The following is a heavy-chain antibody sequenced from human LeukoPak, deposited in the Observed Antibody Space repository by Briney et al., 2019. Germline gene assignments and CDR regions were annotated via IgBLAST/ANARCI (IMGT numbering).Heavy chain of an antibody. CDR1: GFTFSSYA. V-gene: IGHV3-23*01. D-gene: IGHD1-7*01. Sequence: PEGFLRLSCAASGFTFSSYAMSWVRQAPGKGLEWVSAISGSGGSTYYADSVKGRFTISRDNSKNTLYLQMNSLRAEDTAVYYCASQIGTTGYYYYYMDVWGKGTTVTVSS. CDR2: ISGSGGST. CDR3: ASQIGTTGYYYYYMDV. J-gene: IGHJ6*03.